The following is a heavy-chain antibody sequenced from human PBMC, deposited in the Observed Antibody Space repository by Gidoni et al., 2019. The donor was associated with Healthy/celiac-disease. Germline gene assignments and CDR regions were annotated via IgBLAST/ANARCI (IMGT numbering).Heavy chain of an antibody. Sequence: EVQLVESGGGLVQPGRSLRLSCTASGFPFGDYAMSWVRQAPGKGLEWVGFIRSKAYGGTTEYAASVKGRFTISRDDSKSIAYLQMNSLKTEDTAVYYCTQGGIVGATVDYWGQGTLVTVSS. J-gene: IGHJ4*02. CDR2: IRSKAYGGTT. V-gene: IGHV3-49*04. CDR1: GFPFGDYA. CDR3: TQGGIVGATVDY. D-gene: IGHD1-26*01.